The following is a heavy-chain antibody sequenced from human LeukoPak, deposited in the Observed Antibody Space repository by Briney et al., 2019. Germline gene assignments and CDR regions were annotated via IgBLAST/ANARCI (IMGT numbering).Heavy chain of an antibody. D-gene: IGHD3-10*01. CDR3: ASVDRGWFGVGEY. J-gene: IGHJ4*02. V-gene: IGHV4-39*01. CDR2: IYSSGTT. CDR1: GVSISSSNYY. Sequence: PSETLSLTCTVSGVSISSSNYYWGWIRQLPGKGLDWIGSIYSSGTTYYNPSLRSRVTISIDTSKNQFSLRLTSVTAADTAVYYCASVDRGWFGVGEYWGQGTPVTVSS.